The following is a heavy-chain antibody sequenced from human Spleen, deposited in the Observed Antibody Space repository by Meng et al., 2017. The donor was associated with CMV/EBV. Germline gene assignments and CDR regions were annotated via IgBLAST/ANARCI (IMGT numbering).Heavy chain of an antibody. CDR1: GGSISSGGYY. CDR3: ASSNRDIVVVPAASRVAFGGEGAPTPFDP. Sequence: SETLSLTCTVSGGSISSGGYYWSWIRQHPGKGLEWMGYIYYSGSTYYNPSLQSRVTISVDTSKNQFSLKLSSVTAADTAVYYCASSNRDIVVVPAASRVAFGGEGAPTPFDPWGQGTLVTVSS. D-gene: IGHD2-2*01. J-gene: IGHJ5*02. V-gene: IGHV4-31*03. CDR2: IYYSGST.